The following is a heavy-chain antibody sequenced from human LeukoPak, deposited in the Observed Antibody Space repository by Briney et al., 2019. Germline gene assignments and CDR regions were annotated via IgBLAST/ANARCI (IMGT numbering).Heavy chain of an antibody. V-gene: IGHV1-69*01. J-gene: IGHJ3*02. CDR1: GGTFSSYA. Sequence: GSSVKVSCKASGGTFSSYAISWVRQAPGQGLKWMGGIIPIFGTANYAQKFQGRVTITADESTSTAYMELSSLRSEDTAVYYCARGRSEGSGPDNAFDIWGQGTMVTVSS. D-gene: IGHD3-10*01. CDR2: IIPIFGTA. CDR3: ARGRSEGSGPDNAFDI.